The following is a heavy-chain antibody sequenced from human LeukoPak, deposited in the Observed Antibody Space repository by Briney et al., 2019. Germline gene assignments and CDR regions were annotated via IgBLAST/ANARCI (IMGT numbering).Heavy chain of an antibody. D-gene: IGHD3-3*01. CDR3: ARGPLPWYDFWSGYYTNWFDP. CDR2: ISAYNGNT. CDR1: GYTFTSYG. J-gene: IGHJ5*02. Sequence: ASVKVSCKASGYTFTSYGISWVRQAPGQGLERMGGISAYNGNTNYAQKLQGRVTMTTDTSTSTAYMELRSLRSDDTAVYYCARGPLPWYDFWSGYYTNWFDPWGQGTLVTVSS. V-gene: IGHV1-18*01.